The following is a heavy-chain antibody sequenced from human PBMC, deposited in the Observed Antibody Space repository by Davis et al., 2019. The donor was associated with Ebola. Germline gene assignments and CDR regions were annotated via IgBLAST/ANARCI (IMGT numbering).Heavy chain of an antibody. CDR2: IYYSGST. V-gene: IGHV4-61*01. Sequence: MPSETLSLTCTVSGGSVSSGSYYWSWIRQPPGKGLEWIGYIYYSGSTNYNPSLKRRVTISVDTSKNQFSLKLSSVTAADTAVYYCARGPTDHYYDSSGYYTRRRGFDYWGQGTLVTVSS. J-gene: IGHJ4*02. CDR1: GGSVSSGSYY. D-gene: IGHD3-22*01. CDR3: ARGPTDHYYDSSGYYTRRRGFDY.